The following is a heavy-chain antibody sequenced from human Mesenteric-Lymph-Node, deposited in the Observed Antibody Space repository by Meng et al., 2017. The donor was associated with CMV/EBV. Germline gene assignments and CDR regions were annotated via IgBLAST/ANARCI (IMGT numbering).Heavy chain of an antibody. CDR2: IGGDGYAR. Sequence: GSLRLSCAASGFNFNIYEMNWVRQAPGKGLEWVAYIGGDGYARLYSDSVRGRFIISRDNAKTLVHLQMNNLGTEDTATYYCAAGGGFDFWGQGTLVTVSS. V-gene: IGHV3-48*03. CDR3: AAGGGFDF. D-gene: IGHD3-16*01. J-gene: IGHJ4*02. CDR1: GFNFNIYE.